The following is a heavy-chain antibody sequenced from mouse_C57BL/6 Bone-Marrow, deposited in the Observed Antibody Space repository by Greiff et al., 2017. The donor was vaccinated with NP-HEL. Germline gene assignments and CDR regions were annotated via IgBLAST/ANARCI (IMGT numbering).Heavy chain of an antibody. D-gene: IGHD2-4*01. Sequence: EVQLQQSGPELVKPGASVKIPCKASGYTFTDYNMDWVKQSHGKSLEWIGDINPNNGGTIYNQKFKGKATLTVDKSSSTAYMELRSLTSEDTAVYYWARGDYYDYDDGYWYFDVWGTGTTVTVSS. V-gene: IGHV1-18*01. CDR1: GYTFTDYN. CDR3: ARGDYYDYDDGYWYFDV. J-gene: IGHJ1*03. CDR2: INPNNGGT.